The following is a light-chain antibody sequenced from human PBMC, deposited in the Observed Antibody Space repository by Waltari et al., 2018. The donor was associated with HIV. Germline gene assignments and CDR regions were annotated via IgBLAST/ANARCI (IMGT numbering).Light chain of an antibody. V-gene: IGLV2-8*01. CDR1: PSDLGRYDF. Sequence: QSALTQPPSASGPPGQSVTISCTATPSDLGRYDFVSWYQPQPDKAPKLILSEVTKRPSGVPDRFSGSKSDNTASLTVSGLQTDDEADYYCSSYAANNSFVLFGGGTRLTVL. J-gene: IGLJ2*01. CDR2: EVT. CDR3: SSYAANNSFVL.